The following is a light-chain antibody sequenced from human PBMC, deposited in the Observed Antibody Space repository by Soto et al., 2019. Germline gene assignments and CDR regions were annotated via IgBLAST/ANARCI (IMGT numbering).Light chain of an antibody. Sequence: QSVLTQPAPVPGSPGQSIAISCTGSSSDVGIYNYVSWYQQHPGKVPKLIIYEVTNRPSGVSNRFSGSKSGNTASLTISGLQAEDEADYYCSSYTTSSTRVFGTGTKVTVL. J-gene: IGLJ1*01. CDR1: SSDVGIYNY. CDR2: EVT. CDR3: SSYTTSSTRV. V-gene: IGLV2-14*01.